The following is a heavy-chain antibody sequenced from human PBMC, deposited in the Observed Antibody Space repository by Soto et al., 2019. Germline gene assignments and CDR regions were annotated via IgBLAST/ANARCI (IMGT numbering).Heavy chain of an antibody. CDR1: GYTFTGYY. V-gene: IGHV1-2*02. Sequence: ASVKVSCKASGYTFTGYYMHWVRQAPGQGLEWMGWINPNSGGTNYAQKFQGRVTMTRDTSISTAYMELSRLRSDDTAVYYCARIKTPGIAAAGSQGMDVWGQGTTVTVSS. CDR2: INPNSGGT. D-gene: IGHD6-13*01. CDR3: ARIKTPGIAAAGSQGMDV. J-gene: IGHJ6*02.